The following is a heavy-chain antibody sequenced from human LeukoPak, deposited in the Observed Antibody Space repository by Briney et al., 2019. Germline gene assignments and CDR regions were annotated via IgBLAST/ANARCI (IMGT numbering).Heavy chain of an antibody. CDR3: ARIPIYDFWSGYYTADAFDI. CDR2: INHSGST. Sequence: SETLSRTCAVYGGSFSGYYWSWIRQPPGKGLEWIGEINHSGSTNYNPSLKSRVTISVDTSKNQFSLKLSSVTAADTAVYYCARIPIYDFWSGYYTADAFDIWGQGTMVTVSS. D-gene: IGHD3-3*01. J-gene: IGHJ3*02. CDR1: GGSFSGYY. V-gene: IGHV4-34*01.